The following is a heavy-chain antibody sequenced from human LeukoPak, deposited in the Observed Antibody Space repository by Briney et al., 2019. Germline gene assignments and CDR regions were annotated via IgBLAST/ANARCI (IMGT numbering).Heavy chain of an antibody. Sequence: GASVTVSCNASGSTFTSYDINWLRQAPGQGLEWMGWMNPNSGNTGYAQKFQGRVTMTRNTSMSTAYMELSSLRSEDTAVYYCAIRTPVDIVATLGERVKKGLDYWGQGTLVTVSS. CDR1: GSTFTSYD. D-gene: IGHD5-12*01. CDR2: MNPNSGNT. CDR3: AIRTPVDIVATLGERVKKGLDY. V-gene: IGHV1-8*01. J-gene: IGHJ4*02.